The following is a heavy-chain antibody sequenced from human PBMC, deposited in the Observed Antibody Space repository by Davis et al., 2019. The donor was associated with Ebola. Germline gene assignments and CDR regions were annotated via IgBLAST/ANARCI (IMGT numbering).Heavy chain of an antibody. CDR2: ISSSSYYI. CDR3: AREWFGEMD. CDR1: GFSVSGKY. Sequence: GGSLRLSCEVSGFSVSGKYMNWVRQAPGKALEWVSAISSSSYYIHYADSLKGRFTISRDNSNNSLYLQMNSLRDKDTAVYYCAREWFGEMDWGQGALVTVSS. D-gene: IGHD3-10*01. V-gene: IGHV3-21*01. J-gene: IGHJ4*02.